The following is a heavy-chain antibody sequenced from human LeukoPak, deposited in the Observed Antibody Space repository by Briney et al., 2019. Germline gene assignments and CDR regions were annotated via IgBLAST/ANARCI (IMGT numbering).Heavy chain of an antibody. CDR2: IKQDGSEK. CDR1: GFTFSSYW. D-gene: IGHD3-22*01. V-gene: IGHV3-7*01. CDR3: ARVGRYYYDSSGYYH. J-gene: IGHJ5*02. Sequence: GGSLRLSCAAPGFTFSSYWMSWVRQAPGKGLEWVANIKQDGSEKYYVDSVKGRFTISRDNAKNSLYLQMNSLRAEDTAVYYCARVGRYYYDSSGYYHWGQGTLVTVSS.